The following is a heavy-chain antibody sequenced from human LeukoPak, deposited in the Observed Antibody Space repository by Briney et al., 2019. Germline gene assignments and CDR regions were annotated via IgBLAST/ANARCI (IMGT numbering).Heavy chain of an antibody. D-gene: IGHD3-3*01. Sequence: ASVKVSCKASGYTFTAYDINWVRQATGQGLEWMGWMNPKSGNTGYAQKFQARVTFTMNASITTAYMEMNSLTSEDTAVYYCASLWSGFYYYMDVWGKGTTVTVSS. CDR1: GYTFTAYD. CDR2: MNPKSGNT. J-gene: IGHJ6*03. CDR3: ASLWSGFYYYMDV. V-gene: IGHV1-8*03.